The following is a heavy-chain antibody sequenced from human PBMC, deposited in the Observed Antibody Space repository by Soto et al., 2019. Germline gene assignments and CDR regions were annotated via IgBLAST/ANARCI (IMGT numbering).Heavy chain of an antibody. CDR3: PRDPPPDYDILTGYYLVGAALFDY. D-gene: IGHD3-9*01. Sequence: EVQLVESGGGLVQPGGSLRLSCAASGFTFSSYSMNWVRQAPGKGLEWVSYISSSSSTIYYADSVKGRFTISRDNAKNSLYLQMNSLRAEDTAVYYCPRDPPPDYDILTGYYLVGAALFDYWGQGTLVTVSS. CDR1: GFTFSSYS. CDR2: ISSSSSTI. V-gene: IGHV3-48*01. J-gene: IGHJ4*02.